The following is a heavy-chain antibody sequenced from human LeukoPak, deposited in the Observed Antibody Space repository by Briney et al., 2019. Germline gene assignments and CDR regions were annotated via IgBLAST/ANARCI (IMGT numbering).Heavy chain of an antibody. V-gene: IGHV4-4*09. CDR2: IHHGGST. D-gene: IGHD2-15*01. J-gene: IGHJ4*02. CDR3: ARGRSGLYYFDY. CDR1: GGSFSTYY. Sequence: SETLSLTCTVSGGSFSTYYWSWIWQPPGEGLEWIGYIHHGGSTYYNPSLKSRVTLSVDRSKNQFSLQLTSVTAADTAVYYCARGRSGLYYFDYWGQGTLVTVSS.